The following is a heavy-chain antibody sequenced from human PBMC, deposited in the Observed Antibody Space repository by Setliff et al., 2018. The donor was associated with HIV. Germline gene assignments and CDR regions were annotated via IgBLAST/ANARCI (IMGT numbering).Heavy chain of an antibody. V-gene: IGHV4-34*01. CDR3: VASSSWSCRLNY. CDR1: GGSFSGY. CDR2: INHSGNT. D-gene: IGHD2-2*01. J-gene: IGHJ4*02. Sequence: SETLSLTCAVYGGSFSGYWCWIRQSPGKGLEWLGEINHSGNTHYDPSLKSRLTISIDTSKKQFSLKLTSVTAADAAIYYCVASSSWSCRLNYWGQGTLVTVSS.